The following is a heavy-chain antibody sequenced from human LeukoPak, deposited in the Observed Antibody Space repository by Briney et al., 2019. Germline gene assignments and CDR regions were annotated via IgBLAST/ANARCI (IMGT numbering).Heavy chain of an antibody. Sequence: GGSLRLSCAASGFTFSSYTMHWVRQAPGKGLEWVSAISGSGSSTYYADSVKGRFTISRDNSKNTLYLQMNSLRAEDTAVYYCAKEVNPGRYFDLWGRGTLVTVSS. J-gene: IGHJ2*01. D-gene: IGHD2-21*01. CDR3: AKEVNPGRYFDL. CDR1: GFTFSSYT. V-gene: IGHV3-23*01. CDR2: ISGSGSST.